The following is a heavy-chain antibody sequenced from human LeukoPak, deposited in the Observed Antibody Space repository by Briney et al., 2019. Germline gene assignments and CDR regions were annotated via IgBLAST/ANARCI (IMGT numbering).Heavy chain of an antibody. CDR2: MNPNSGNT. CDR3: ARGMGSGSYSAAYYFDY. Sequence: ASVTVSCTASGYTFTSYDINWVRQATGQGLEWMGWMNPNSGNTGYAQNFQGRVTMTTNTSISTAYMELSSLRSEDTAVYYCARGMGSGSYSAAYYFDYWGQGTLVTVSS. D-gene: IGHD3-22*01. V-gene: IGHV1-8*01. CDR1: GYTFTSYD. J-gene: IGHJ4*02.